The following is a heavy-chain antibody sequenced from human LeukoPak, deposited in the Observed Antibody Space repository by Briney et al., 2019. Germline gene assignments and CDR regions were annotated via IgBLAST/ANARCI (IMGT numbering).Heavy chain of an antibody. V-gene: IGHV3-48*04. J-gene: IGHJ4*02. Sequence: GGSLRLSCAASGFTFSSYSMNWVRQAPGKGLEWVSYISSSGSTIYYADSVKGRFTISRDNAKNSLYLQMNSLRAEDTAVYYCARQDDSSGYYPVSDFDYWGQGTLVTVSS. CDR1: GFTFSSYS. CDR3: ARQDDSSGYYPVSDFDY. CDR2: ISSSGSTI. D-gene: IGHD3-22*01.